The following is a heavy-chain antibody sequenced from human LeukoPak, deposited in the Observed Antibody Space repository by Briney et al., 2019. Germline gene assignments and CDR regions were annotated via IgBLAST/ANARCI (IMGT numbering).Heavy chain of an antibody. Sequence: PGGSLRLSCAASGFTFSSYAMSWVRQAPGKGLEWVSTVSSSGVSTYYADSVKGRFTISRDNSKNTLYLQMNSLRAEDTAVYFCAKSPGDREGIDYWGQGTLVTVSS. CDR1: GFTFSSYA. V-gene: IGHV3-23*01. J-gene: IGHJ4*02. D-gene: IGHD3-10*01. CDR3: AKSPGDREGIDY. CDR2: VSSSGVST.